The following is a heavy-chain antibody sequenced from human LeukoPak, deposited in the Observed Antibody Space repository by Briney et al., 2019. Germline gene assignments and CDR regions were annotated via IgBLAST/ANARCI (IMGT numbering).Heavy chain of an antibody. D-gene: IGHD3-22*01. CDR2: IKQDGSEK. CDR1: GFTFSSYR. Sequence: GGSLRLSCAASGFTFSSYRMSWVRQAPGKGLEWVADIKQDGSEKHYVDSLKGRFTISRDNAKNSLYLQMNSLRAEDTAVYYCAKDDSSGYYGSNWFDPWGQGTLVTVSS. J-gene: IGHJ5*02. V-gene: IGHV3-7*03. CDR3: AKDDSSGYYGSNWFDP.